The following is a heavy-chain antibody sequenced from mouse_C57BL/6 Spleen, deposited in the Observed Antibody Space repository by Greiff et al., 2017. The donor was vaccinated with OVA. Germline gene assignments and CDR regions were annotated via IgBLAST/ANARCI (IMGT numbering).Heavy chain of an antibody. Sequence: VQLQQSGTELVKPGASVKLSCKASGYTFTSYWMHWVKQRPGQGLEWIGNINPSNGGTNYNEKFKSKATLTVDKSSSTAYMQLSSLTSEDSAVYYCARPVYYYGSSPWFAYWGQGTLVTVSA. CDR2: INPSNGGT. CDR1: GYTFTSYW. CDR3: ARPVYYYGSSPWFAY. J-gene: IGHJ3*01. V-gene: IGHV1-53*01. D-gene: IGHD1-1*01.